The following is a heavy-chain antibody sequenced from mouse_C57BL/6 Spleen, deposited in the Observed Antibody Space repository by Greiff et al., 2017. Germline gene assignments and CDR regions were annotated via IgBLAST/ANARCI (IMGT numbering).Heavy chain of an antibody. J-gene: IGHJ1*03. CDR2: ISSGGDYI. CDR3: TRGPNDGYPWYFDV. Sequence: EVMLVESGEGLVKPGGSLKLSCAASGFTFSSYAMSWVRQTPEKRLEWVAYISSGGDYIYYADTVKGRFTISRDNDRNTLYLQMSSLKSEDTAMYYCTRGPNDGYPWYFDVWGTGTTVTVSS. V-gene: IGHV5-9-1*02. CDR1: GFTFSSYA. D-gene: IGHD2-3*01.